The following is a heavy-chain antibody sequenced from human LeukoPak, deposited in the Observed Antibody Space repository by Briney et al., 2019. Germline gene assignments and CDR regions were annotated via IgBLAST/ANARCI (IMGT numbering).Heavy chain of an antibody. Sequence: PSETLSLTCAVYGGSFSGYYWSWIRQPPGKGLEWIGEINHSGSTNFNPSLKSRVTISVDTSKNQFSLKLSSVTAADTAVYYCARSIRYYDSGSYYKAPLPGGYWGQGTLVTVSS. CDR2: INHSGST. D-gene: IGHD3-10*01. V-gene: IGHV4-34*01. J-gene: IGHJ4*02. CDR3: ARSIRYYDSGSYYKAPLPGGY. CDR1: GGSFSGYY.